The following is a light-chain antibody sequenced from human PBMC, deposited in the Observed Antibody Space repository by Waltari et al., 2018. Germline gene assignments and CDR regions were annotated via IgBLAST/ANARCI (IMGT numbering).Light chain of an antibody. CDR1: SSDVGLYDY. CDR3: TSYTGSNTRYV. V-gene: IGLV2-14*01. J-gene: IGLJ1*01. Sequence: QSALTQPASVSGSPGQSITISCTGTSSDVGLYDYVSWYQHHPGKAPKLVIYDISYRPSGVPTRFSASKSGNTASLTISGLQAEDEAYYYCTSYTGSNTRYVFGTGTKVTVL. CDR2: DIS.